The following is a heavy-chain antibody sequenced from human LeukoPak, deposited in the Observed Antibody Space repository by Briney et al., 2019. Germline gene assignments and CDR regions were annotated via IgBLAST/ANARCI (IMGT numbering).Heavy chain of an antibody. D-gene: IGHD6-13*01. CDR1: GFTFSSFA. Sequence: GGSVRLSCAASGFTFSSFAVHWVRQAPGKGLEYVSAISSNGGGTYYANSVKGRFTISRDNSKNTLYLQMGSLRAEDMAVYYCARQVAAAAYFDYWGQGTLVTVSS. V-gene: IGHV3-64*01. J-gene: IGHJ4*02. CDR3: ARQVAAAAYFDY. CDR2: ISSNGGGT.